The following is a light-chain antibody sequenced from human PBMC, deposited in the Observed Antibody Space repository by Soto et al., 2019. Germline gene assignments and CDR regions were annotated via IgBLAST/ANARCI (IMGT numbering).Light chain of an antibody. J-gene: IGLJ1*01. CDR2: GNN. Sequence: QSALTQPPSASGAPGQRVSISCTGTSSNIGGGFNVHWYQQLPATAPKLLIYGNNNRPSGVPDRFSGSKSGTSASPAIAGLQAVDEADDYCQSYDTSLSGVSVFGTGIKVTVL. CDR3: QSYDTSLSGVSV. V-gene: IGLV1-40*01. CDR1: SSNIGGGFN.